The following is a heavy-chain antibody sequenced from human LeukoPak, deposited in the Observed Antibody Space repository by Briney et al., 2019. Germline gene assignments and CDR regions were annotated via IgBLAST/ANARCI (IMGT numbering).Heavy chain of an antibody. CDR3: ARDLPHPIVATTYYFDY. V-gene: IGHV1-18*01. D-gene: IGHD5-12*01. CDR2: ISAYNGNT. J-gene: IGHJ4*02. CDR1: GYTFTSYD. Sequence: GASVKVSCKASGYTFTSYDINWVRQAPGQGLEWMGWISAYNGNTNYAQKLQGRVTMTTDTSTSTAYMELRSLRSDDTAVYYCARDLPHPIVATTYYFDYWGQGTLVTVSS.